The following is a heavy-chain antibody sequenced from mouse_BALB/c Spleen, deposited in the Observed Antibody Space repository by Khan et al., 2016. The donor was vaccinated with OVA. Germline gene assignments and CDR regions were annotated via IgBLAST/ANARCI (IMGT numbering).Heavy chain of an antibody. CDR3: ARGGGGDRFLY. CDR1: GYTFTDFT. Sequence: QMQLEESGAELVRPGVSVKISCKGSGYTFTDFTMHWVKQSHAMSLEWIGVISTYYGDADYNQKFKGKATMTVDKSSNTAYMDLVRLTSEDSAIYDCARGGGGDRFLYWGQGTLVTVSA. J-gene: IGHJ3*01. V-gene: IGHV1S137*01. CDR2: ISTYYGDA.